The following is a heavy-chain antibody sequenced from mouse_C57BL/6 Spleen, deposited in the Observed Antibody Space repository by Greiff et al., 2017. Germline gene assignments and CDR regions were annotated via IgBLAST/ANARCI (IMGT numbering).Heavy chain of an antibody. CDR2: ISYDGSN. D-gene: IGHD2-4*01. CDR3: ARGNYDYAMDY. CDR1: GYSITSGYY. J-gene: IGHJ4*01. V-gene: IGHV3-6*01. Sequence: DVKLQESGPGLVKPSQSLSLTCSVTGYSITSGYYWNWIRQFPGNKLEWMGYISYDGSNNYNPSLKNRISIPRDTSKNQFFLKLNSVTTEDTATYYCARGNYDYAMDYWGQGTSVTVSS.